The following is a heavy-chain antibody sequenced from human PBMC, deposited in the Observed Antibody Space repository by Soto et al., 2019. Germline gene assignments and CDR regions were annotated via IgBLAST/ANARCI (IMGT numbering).Heavy chain of an antibody. CDR3: ARVLDSSWYSDL. V-gene: IGHV4-61*01. CDR1: GGSLNTDSSY. D-gene: IGHD6-13*01. Sequence: QVKLEESGPGLVKPSETLSLTCTVSGGSLNTDSSYWTWVRQPPGGGLEYLGYVYYTGVTIYNPSLKSRVTISLDMSKSQFFLTLSSLTPADTATYYCARVLDSSWYSDLWGGGTLVTVSS. CDR2: VYYTGVT. J-gene: IGHJ2*01.